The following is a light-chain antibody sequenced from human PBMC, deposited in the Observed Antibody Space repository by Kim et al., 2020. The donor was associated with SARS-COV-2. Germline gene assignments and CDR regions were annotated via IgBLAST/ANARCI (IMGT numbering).Light chain of an antibody. CDR3: QQYYSYPRWT. Sequence: STGDRVTLTCRASQGISSYLAWYQQKPGKAPKLLIYAASTLQSGVPSRFSGSGSGTDFTLTISCLQSEDFATYYCQQYYSYPRWTFGQGTKVDIK. CDR1: QGISSY. J-gene: IGKJ1*01. V-gene: IGKV1-8*01. CDR2: AAS.